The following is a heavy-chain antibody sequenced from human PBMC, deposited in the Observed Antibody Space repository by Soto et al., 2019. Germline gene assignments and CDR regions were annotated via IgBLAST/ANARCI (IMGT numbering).Heavy chain of an antibody. CDR3: STTVTQDYGGYPGNHYYCYYEMDI. Sequence: GGSLRLSCAASGFTFSSYGMHWVRQAPGKGLEWVAVISYDGSNKYYADSVKGRFTISRDNSKNTLYLQMNSLRAEDTAVYYCSTTVTQDYGGYPGNHYYCYYEMDIRDQETTVTTSS. CDR2: ISYDGSNK. CDR1: GFTFSSYG. V-gene: IGHV3-30*03. D-gene: IGHD4-17*01. J-gene: IGHJ6*02.